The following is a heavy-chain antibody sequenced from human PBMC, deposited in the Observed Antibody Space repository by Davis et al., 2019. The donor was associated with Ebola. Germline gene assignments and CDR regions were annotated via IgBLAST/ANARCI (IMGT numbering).Heavy chain of an antibody. V-gene: IGHV4-39*07. D-gene: IGHD5-18*01. Sequence: MPSETLSLTCTVSGGSISSNSYYWGWIRQPPGKGLEWIGNIYHSGSTYYNPSLKSRVTISVDTSDNQFSLKLGSVTAADTAVYYCARAPTAMVQGRWFDPWGQGTLVTVSS. CDR3: ARAPTAMVQGRWFDP. J-gene: IGHJ5*02. CDR1: GGSISSNSYY. CDR2: IYHSGST.